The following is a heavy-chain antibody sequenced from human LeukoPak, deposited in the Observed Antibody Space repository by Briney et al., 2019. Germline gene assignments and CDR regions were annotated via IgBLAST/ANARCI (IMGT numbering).Heavy chain of an antibody. CDR2: IIPIFGTA. CDR1: GYTFTSYY. CDR3: AREMVVVVPAASHNWFDP. V-gene: IGHV1-69*13. J-gene: IGHJ5*02. D-gene: IGHD2-2*01. Sequence: ASVKVSCKASGYTFTSYYMHWVRQAPGQGLEWMGGIIPIFGTANYAQKFQGRVTITADESTSTAYMELSSLRSEDTAVYYCAREMVVVVPAASHNWFDPWGQGTLVTVSS.